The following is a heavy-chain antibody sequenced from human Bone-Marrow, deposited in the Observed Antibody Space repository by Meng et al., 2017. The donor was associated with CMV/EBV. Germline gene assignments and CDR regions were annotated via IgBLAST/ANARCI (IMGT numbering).Heavy chain of an antibody. V-gene: IGHV4-4*02. CDR1: GGYMSGSDW. CDR3: ARNHGKSDFDY. J-gene: IGHJ4*02. D-gene: IGHD1-14*01. CDR2: ISHSGST. Sequence: CAVFGGYMSGSDWWTWVRQPPGKGLEWNGEISHSGSTNYTPSLKSRVTISVDKSKNQFSLKVSSVTAADTAVYYCARNHGKSDFDYWGQGTLVTVSS.